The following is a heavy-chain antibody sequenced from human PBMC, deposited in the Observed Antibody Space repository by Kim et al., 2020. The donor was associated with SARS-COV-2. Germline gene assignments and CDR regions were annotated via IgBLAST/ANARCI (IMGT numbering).Heavy chain of an antibody. CDR1: GYTFTSYG. CDR2: ISAYNGNT. J-gene: IGHJ4*02. D-gene: IGHD2-2*01. Sequence: ASVNVSCKASGYTFTSYGISWVRQAPGQGLEWMGWISAYNGNTNYAQKLQGRVTMTTDTSTSTAYMEVRSLRSDDTAVYYCARTGGCSSTSCQQPWGQGTLVTVSS. CDR3: ARTGGCSSTSCQQP. V-gene: IGHV1-18*01.